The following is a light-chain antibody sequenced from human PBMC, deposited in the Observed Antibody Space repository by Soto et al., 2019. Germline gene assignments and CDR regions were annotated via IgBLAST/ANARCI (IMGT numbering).Light chain of an antibody. CDR1: QGISSH. V-gene: IGKV1-8*01. Sequence: AIRMTQSPSSFSASTGDRVTITCRASQGISSHLAWYQVKPGKAPRLLIYTTSYLESGVPSRFSGSGSGTAFSLTDSSLQSEDVAVYYCQHYFSCPLTFGGGTKVEIK. J-gene: IGKJ4*01. CDR3: QHYFSCPLT. CDR2: TTS.